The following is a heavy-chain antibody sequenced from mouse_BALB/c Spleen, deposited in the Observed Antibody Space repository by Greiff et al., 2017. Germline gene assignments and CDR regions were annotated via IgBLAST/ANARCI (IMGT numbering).Heavy chain of an antibody. D-gene: IGHD2-3*01. CDR2: ISSGGSYT. CDR3: TREGDGYLFYYAMDY. J-gene: IGHJ4*01. CDR1: GFTFSSYT. Sequence: DVKLVESGGGLVKPGGSLKLSCAASGFTFSSYTMSWVRQTPEKRLEWVATISSGGSYTYYPDSVKGRFTISRDNAKNTLYLQMSSLKSEDTAMYYCTREGDGYLFYYAMDYWGQGTSVTVSS. V-gene: IGHV5-6-4*01.